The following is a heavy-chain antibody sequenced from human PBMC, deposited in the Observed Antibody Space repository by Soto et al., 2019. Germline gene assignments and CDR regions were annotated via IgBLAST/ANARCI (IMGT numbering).Heavy chain of an antibody. CDR3: ARGGEGYYDFWSGYYGIDYGMDV. J-gene: IGHJ6*02. V-gene: IGHV4-30-4*01. Sequence: PSETLSLTCTVSGGSISSGDYYWSWIRQPPGKGLEWIGYIYYSGSTYYNPSLKSRVTISVDTSKNQFSLKLSSVTAADTAVYFCARGGEGYYDFWSGYYGIDYGMDVWGQGTTVT. CDR2: IYYSGST. D-gene: IGHD3-3*01. CDR1: GGSISSGDYY.